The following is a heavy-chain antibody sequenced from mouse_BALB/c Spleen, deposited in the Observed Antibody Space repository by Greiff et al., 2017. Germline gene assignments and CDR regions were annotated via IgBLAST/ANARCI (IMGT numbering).Heavy chain of an antibody. CDR1: GFTFSSYT. CDR3: TRDKMATAPPGRFDV. Sequence: EVKLMESGGGLVKPGGSLKLSCAASGFTFSSYTMSWVRQTPEKRLEWVATISSGGSYTYYPASVKGRFTISRDNAKNTLYLQMSSLKSEDTAMYYCTRDKMATAPPGRFDVWGAGTTVTVSS. J-gene: IGHJ1*01. D-gene: IGHD1-2*01. V-gene: IGHV5-6-4*01. CDR2: ISSGGSYT.